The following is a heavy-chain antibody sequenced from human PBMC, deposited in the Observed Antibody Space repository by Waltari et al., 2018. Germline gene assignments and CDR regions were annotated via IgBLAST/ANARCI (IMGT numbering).Heavy chain of an antibody. V-gene: IGHV3-21*02. J-gene: IGHJ1*01. Sequence: EVLLVESGGGLVKPGEPLLHSCAASGITSNTYSMNLVRQAPGKGLEWVSSISSSGGNIYYEDSVRGRFTISRDNAKNSLYLQMNSLRAEDTAVYYCASGTGVIGDQGTLVTVSS. CDR1: GITSNTYS. D-gene: IGHD3-10*01. CDR2: ISSSGGNI. CDR3: ASGTGVI.